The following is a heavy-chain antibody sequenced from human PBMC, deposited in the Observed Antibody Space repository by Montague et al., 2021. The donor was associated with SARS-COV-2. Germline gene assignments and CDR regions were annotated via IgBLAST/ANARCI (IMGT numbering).Heavy chain of an antibody. J-gene: IGHJ4*02. CDR3: ATDAWATGTGFFDN. CDR1: GGSIGSGDYY. Sequence: TLSLTCTVSGGSIGSGDYYWSWIRQPAGRTLEWIGRIYTTGSTSYNPSLKSRVTISVDTSKNQFSLKLSSVTAADTAVYYCATDAWATGTGFFDNWGPGTLATVSS. V-gene: IGHV4-61*02. CDR2: IYTTGST. D-gene: IGHD1-1*01.